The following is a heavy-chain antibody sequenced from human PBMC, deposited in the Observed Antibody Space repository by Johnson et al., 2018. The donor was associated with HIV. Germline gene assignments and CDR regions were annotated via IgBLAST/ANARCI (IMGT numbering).Heavy chain of an antibody. CDR1: GFTFDDYA. V-gene: IGHV3-9*01. D-gene: IGHD6-13*01. CDR2: ISWNSGSI. J-gene: IGHJ3*02. CDR3: ARDPVSSSGGWHAFDI. Sequence: VQLVESGGGLVQPGGSLRLSCAASGFTFDDYAMHWVRPAPGKGLEWVSGISWNSGSIGYADSVKGRFTISRDTAKNSLYLNMNSLRAEDPAVYDCARDPVSSSGGWHAFDIWGQGTMVTVSS.